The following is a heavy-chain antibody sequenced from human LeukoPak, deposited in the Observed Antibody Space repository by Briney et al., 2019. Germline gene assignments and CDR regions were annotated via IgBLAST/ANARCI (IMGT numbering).Heavy chain of an antibody. J-gene: IGHJ5*02. D-gene: IGHD3-10*01. V-gene: IGHV4-34*01. Sequence: SDTLSLTCAVYGASFSTYYWSWIRQPPGKGLEWMGEINHRGSTNYNPSLKSRVTISVDTSKNHFSLRLSSVTAADTAVYYCAGYGSGSDYYAASWGQGTLVTVSS. CDR2: INHRGST. CDR1: GASFSTYY. CDR3: AGYGSGSDYYAAS.